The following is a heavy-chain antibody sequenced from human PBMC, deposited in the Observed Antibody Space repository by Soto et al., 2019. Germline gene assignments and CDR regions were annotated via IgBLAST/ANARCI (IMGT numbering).Heavy chain of an antibody. D-gene: IGHD2-2*01. J-gene: IGHJ6*02. CDR1: GFSVTTYW. CDR3: ARWGSSALYYAMDV. CDR2: IYPRDSDT. V-gene: IGHV5-51*01. Sequence: GESLKISCKGSGFSVTTYWIGCVRQMPGKGLEWMGIIYPRDSDTRYSPSFQGQVTISADKSIATAYLQWSSLKASDSAVYYCARWGSSALYYAMDVWGQGTTVTVSS.